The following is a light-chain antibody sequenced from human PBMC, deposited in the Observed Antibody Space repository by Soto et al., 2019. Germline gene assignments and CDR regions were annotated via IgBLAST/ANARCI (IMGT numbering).Light chain of an antibody. J-gene: IGKJ1*01. V-gene: IGKV1-9*01. CDR1: EGISSY. Sequence: IQLTHSPSSLSASGGDRVTITCRASEGISSYLDWCQQKPGKAPKLLIYAASTLQSGVPSRFSGSGSGTKFTLTIASLQPDDFATYYCRQYNSYSGTFGQGTKVDI. CDR3: RQYNSYSGT. CDR2: AAS.